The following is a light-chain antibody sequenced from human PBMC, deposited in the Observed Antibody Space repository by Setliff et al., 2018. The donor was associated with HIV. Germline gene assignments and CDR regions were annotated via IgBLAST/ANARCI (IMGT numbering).Light chain of an antibody. J-gene: IGLJ1*01. V-gene: IGLV2-14*03. CDR2: DVS. CDR3: ASYANSDVLI. CDR1: SSDVGAFDF. Sequence: QSVLAQPASVSGSPGQSITVSCTGTSSDVGAFDFVSWYRQHPGKAPKLMIYDVSNRPSGVSNRFSDSKSGNTASLTISGLQAEDEADYYCASYANSDVLIFGTGTKVTVL.